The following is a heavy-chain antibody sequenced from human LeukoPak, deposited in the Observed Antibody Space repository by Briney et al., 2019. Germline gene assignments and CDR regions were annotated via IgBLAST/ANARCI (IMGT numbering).Heavy chain of an antibody. Sequence: ASVKVSCKASGYTFTSYGISWARQAPGQGLEWMGWISAYNGNTNYAQKLQGRVTMTTDTSTSTAYMELRSLRSDDTAVYYCARGGEMCSSTSCYTMWGQGTLVTVSS. D-gene: IGHD2-2*02. CDR1: GYTFTSYG. V-gene: IGHV1-18*01. CDR3: ARGGEMCSSTSCYTM. CDR2: ISAYNGNT. J-gene: IGHJ4*02.